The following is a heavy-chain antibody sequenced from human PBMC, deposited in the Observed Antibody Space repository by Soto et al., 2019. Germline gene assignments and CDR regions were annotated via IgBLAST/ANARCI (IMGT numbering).Heavy chain of an antibody. Sequence: ETLSLTCTVSGGSINSYYWSWIRQSPGKGLEWIGYIFYSGNTNYNPSLNSRVTLSVDMSQNQFSLKLTSVTAADTAVYYCARHAPGGPFDSWGQGTLVTVSS. CDR2: IFYSGNT. CDR3: ARHAPGGPFDS. J-gene: IGHJ4*02. V-gene: IGHV4-59*08. CDR1: GGSINSYY.